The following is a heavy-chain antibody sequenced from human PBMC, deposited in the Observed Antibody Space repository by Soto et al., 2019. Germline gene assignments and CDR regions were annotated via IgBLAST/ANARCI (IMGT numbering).Heavy chain of an antibody. D-gene: IGHD3-9*01. CDR2: IYYSGST. J-gene: IGHJ4*02. Sequence: SETLSLTCTVSGGSISSSSYYWGWIRQPPGKGLEWIGSIYYSGSTYYNPSLKSRVTISVDTSKNQFSLKLSSVTAADTAVYYCARRYYDILTGYSHFDYWGQGTLVTVSS. CDR1: GGSISSSSYY. V-gene: IGHV4-39*01. CDR3: ARRYYDILTGYSHFDY.